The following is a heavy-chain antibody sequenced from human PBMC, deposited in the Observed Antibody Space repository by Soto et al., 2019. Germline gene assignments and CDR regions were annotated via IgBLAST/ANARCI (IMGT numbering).Heavy chain of an antibody. CDR3: VRIRYQLPSSVLWLDP. D-gene: IGHD3-16*01. CDR2: INHVGGT. V-gene: IGHV4-34*01. CDR1: GGFLSESY. J-gene: IGHJ5*02. Sequence: SETPSLTCAVYGGFLSESYWTWIRQPPGKGLEWIGEINHVGGTNYNPSLKSRVTMSVDTSQNQFSLRLISVTAADTAMYFCVRIRYQLPSSVLWLDPWGQGTPVTV.